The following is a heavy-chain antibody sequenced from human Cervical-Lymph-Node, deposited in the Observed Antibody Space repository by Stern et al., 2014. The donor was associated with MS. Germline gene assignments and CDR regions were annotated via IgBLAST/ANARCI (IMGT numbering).Heavy chain of an antibody. CDR2: ISGSSSTI. J-gene: IGHJ4*02. CDR3: ARDKSDSTGYYQFDY. Sequence: EVQLEESGGGLVQPGGSLRLSCAASGFTFNSYSMNWVRQAPGKGLEWVSYISGSSSTIYYTDSVKGRFTISRDNAKNSLYLQMNSLRDEDTAVYYCARDKSDSTGYYQFDYWGQGTLVTVSS. D-gene: IGHD3-22*01. V-gene: IGHV3-48*02. CDR1: GFTFNSYS.